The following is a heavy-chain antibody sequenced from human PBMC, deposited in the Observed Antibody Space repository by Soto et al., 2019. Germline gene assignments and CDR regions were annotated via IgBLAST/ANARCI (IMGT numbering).Heavy chain of an antibody. CDR1: GYTFTSYG. CDR3: APERGSSGDYAWDY. V-gene: IGHV1-18*04. CDR2: ISAYNGNT. J-gene: IGHJ4*02. D-gene: IGHD4-17*01. Sequence: ASLKVSCKASGYTFTSYGISWVRQAPGQGLEWMGWISAYNGNTNYAQKLQGRVTMTTDTSTSTAYMELRSLRSDDTAVYSRAPERGSSGDYAWDYGGQGTLVTVSS.